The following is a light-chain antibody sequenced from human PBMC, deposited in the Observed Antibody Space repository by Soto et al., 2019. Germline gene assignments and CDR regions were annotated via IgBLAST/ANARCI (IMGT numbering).Light chain of an antibody. V-gene: IGKV4-1*01. CDR2: WAS. CDR3: QQYHSDPIT. CDR1: LSVLYSSNNKNY. J-gene: IGKJ5*01. Sequence: DILITHSPDSLAVSLRHRTTIKCKSSLSVLYSSNNKNYLAWFQQKPGQPPKLLISWASTRESGVPDRFSGSGSGTDFTLTISSLQAEDVAVYYCQQYHSDPITFGQGTRLEIK.